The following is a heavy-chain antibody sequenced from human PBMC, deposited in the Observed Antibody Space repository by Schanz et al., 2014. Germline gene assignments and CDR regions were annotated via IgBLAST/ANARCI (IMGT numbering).Heavy chain of an antibody. V-gene: IGHV3-30*03. D-gene: IGHD3-10*01. Sequence: QVHLVESGGGVVQPGRSLRLSCAASGFTFSSYGMHWVRQAPGKGLEWVAIISLDGSNQYYADSVKGRFTISRDNSKNTLYLHMNSLRAEDTAVYYCAVLRGFGELPLDYRGQGTLVTVSS. CDR2: ISLDGSNQ. CDR1: GFTFSSYG. CDR3: AVLRGFGELPLDY. J-gene: IGHJ4*02.